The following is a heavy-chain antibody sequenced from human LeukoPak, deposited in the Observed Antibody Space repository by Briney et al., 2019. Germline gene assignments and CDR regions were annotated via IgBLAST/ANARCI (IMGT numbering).Heavy chain of an antibody. CDR3: AEDRYSYAFEYFQH. J-gene: IGHJ1*01. CDR2: ISSSSSTI. D-gene: IGHD5-18*01. CDR1: GFTFSSYS. V-gene: IGHV3-48*01. Sequence: GGSLRLSCAASGFTFSSYSMNWVRQAPGKGLEWVSYISSSSSTIYYADSVKGRFTISRDNAKNSLYLQMNSLRAEDTAVYYCAEDRYSYAFEYFQHWGQGTLVTVSS.